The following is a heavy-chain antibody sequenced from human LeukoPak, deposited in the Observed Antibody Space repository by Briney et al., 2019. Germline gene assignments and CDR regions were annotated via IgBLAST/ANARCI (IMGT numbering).Heavy chain of an antibody. J-gene: IGHJ4*02. CDR1: GYTFTSYY. V-gene: IGHV1-46*01. Sequence: ASVKVSCKASGYTFTSYYMHWVRQAPGQGLEWMGIINPSGGSTSYAQKFQGRVTMTRDTSTNTVYMELSSLRSEDTAVYFCARATLSDYYFNYWGQGTLVTVST. CDR2: INPSGGST. CDR3: ARATLSDYYFNY.